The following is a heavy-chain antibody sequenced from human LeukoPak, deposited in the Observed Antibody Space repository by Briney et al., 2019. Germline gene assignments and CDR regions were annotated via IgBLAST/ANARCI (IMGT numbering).Heavy chain of an antibody. V-gene: IGHV3-23*01. CDR2: ISGSGGST. Sequence: GRSLRLSCAASGFTFSSYAMSWVRQAPGKGLEWVSAISGSGGSTYYADSVKGRFTISRDNSKNTLYLQMNSLRAEDTAVYYCAKDRPSGYFRPYYFDYWGQGTLVTVSS. CDR1: GFTFSSYA. CDR3: AKDRPSGYFRPYYFDY. D-gene: IGHD3-22*01. J-gene: IGHJ4*02.